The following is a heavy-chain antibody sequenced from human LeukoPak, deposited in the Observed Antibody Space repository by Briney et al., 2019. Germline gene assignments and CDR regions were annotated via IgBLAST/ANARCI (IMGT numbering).Heavy chain of an antibody. J-gene: IGHJ2*01. V-gene: IGHV4-30-2*01. Sequence: SETLSLTCAVSGGSINSGGYSWSWIRQPPGKGLEWIGNIYHTESTYYNPSLKSRVIISLDMSKNQFSLRLSAVTAADTAVYHCARGYYGDYTYRYFDLWGRGTLVTVSS. CDR1: GGSINSGGYS. CDR3: ARGYYGDYTYRYFDL. D-gene: IGHD4-17*01. CDR2: IYHTEST.